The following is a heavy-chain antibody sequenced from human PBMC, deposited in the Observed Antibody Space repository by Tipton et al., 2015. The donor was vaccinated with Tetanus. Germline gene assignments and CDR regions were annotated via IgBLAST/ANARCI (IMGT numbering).Heavy chain of an antibody. J-gene: IGHJ4*02. Sequence: TLSLTCAVYGGSFSGYYWSWIRQPPGKGLEWIGEINHSGSTNYNPSLKSRVTISVDTSKNQFSLKLSSVTAADTAVYYCARVGFGYSGYHCYGYWGQGTRVTGSS. CDR3: ARVGFGYSGYHCYGY. CDR2: INHSGST. D-gene: IGHD5-12*01. CDR1: GGSFSGYY. V-gene: IGHV4-34*01.